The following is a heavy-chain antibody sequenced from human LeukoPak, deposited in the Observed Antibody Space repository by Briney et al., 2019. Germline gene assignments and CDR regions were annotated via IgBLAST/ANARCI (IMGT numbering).Heavy chain of an antibody. CDR3: ARGRSGYSGRLYYFDY. CDR1: GGYISSYY. CDR2: IYYSGST. D-gene: IGHD1-26*01. J-gene: IGHJ4*02. V-gene: IGHV4-59*07. Sequence: SDTLSLTCTVSGGYISSYYWSWLRQPPGKGLEWFGYIYYSGSTNYNPSLKSRVTISVDTSKNQFYLKLSSVTAADTAVYYCARGRSGYSGRLYYFDYWGQGTLVTVSS.